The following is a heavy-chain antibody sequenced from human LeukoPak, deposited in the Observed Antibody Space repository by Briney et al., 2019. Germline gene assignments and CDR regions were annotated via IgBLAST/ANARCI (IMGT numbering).Heavy chain of an antibody. CDR1: GFTFSSYA. D-gene: IGHD5-18*01. V-gene: IGHV3-30-3*01. J-gene: IGHJ4*02. CDR2: ISYDGSNK. Sequence: GGSLRLSCAASGFTFSSYAMHWVRQAPGKWLEWVAVISYDGSNKYYADPVKGRFTISRDNSKNTLYLQMNSLRAEDTAVYYCARGEYSYGPVSYFDYWGQGTLVTVSS. CDR3: ARGEYSYGPVSYFDY.